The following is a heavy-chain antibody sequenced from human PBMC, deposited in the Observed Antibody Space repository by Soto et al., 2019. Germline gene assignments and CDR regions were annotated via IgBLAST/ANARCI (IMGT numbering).Heavy chain of an antibody. CDR1: GDSISGFY. Sequence: QVQLQESGPGLVKPSETLSLACTVSGDSISGFYWCWIRKSAGKGLEWIGRIYATGTTDYNPSLKSRVMMSVDTSKKQFSLKLRSVTAADTAVYYCVSDGTKNLRDWFDPWGQGISVTVSS. CDR2: IYATGTT. CDR3: VSDGTKNLRDWFDP. V-gene: IGHV4-4*07. D-gene: IGHD1-1*01. J-gene: IGHJ5*02.